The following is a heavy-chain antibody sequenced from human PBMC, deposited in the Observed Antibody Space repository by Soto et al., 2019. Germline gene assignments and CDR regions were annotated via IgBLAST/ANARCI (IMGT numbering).Heavy chain of an antibody. CDR1: GFTFSHYY. CDR2: ISSSGSTI. CDR3: ARLVYDFWSGYLDY. Sequence: PGGSLRLSCAASGFTFSHYYMSWIRQAPGKGLEWVSYISSSGSTIYYADSVKGRFTISRDNAKNSLYLQMNSLRAEDTAVYYCARLVYDFWSGYLDYWGQGTLVTVSS. J-gene: IGHJ4*02. D-gene: IGHD3-3*01. V-gene: IGHV3-11*01.